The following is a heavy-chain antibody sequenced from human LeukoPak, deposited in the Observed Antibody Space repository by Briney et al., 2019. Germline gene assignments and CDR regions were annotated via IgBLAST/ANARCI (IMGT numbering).Heavy chain of an antibody. CDR1: GGSISSSSYY. CDR2: IYYSGST. V-gene: IGHV4-39*01. Sequence: SETLSLTCTVSGGSISSSSYYWGWIRQPPGKGLEWIGSIYYSGSTYYNPSLKSRVTISVDTSKNQFSLKLSSVTAADTAVYYCARMSGGGVTAAVPYYFDYWGQGTLVTVSS. CDR3: ARMSGGGVTAAVPYYFDY. J-gene: IGHJ4*02. D-gene: IGHD6-13*01.